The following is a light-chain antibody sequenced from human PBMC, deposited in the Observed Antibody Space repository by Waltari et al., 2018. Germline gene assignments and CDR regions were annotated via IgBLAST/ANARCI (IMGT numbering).Light chain of an antibody. CDR1: NSNIGARHY. V-gene: IGLV1-40*01. CDR3: QSYDNSLSGSYV. Sequence: QSVLTQPPSVSGAPGPRVTISCTGSNSNIGARHYVHWSHQLPGTAPKVLIYGNSNRPSGVPDRFSGSKSATSASLGITGLQAEDEADYYCQSYDNSLSGSYVFGTGTKVTVL. CDR2: GNS. J-gene: IGLJ1*01.